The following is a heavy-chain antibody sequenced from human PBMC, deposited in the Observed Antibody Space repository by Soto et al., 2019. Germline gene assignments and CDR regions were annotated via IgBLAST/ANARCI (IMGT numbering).Heavy chain of an antibody. Sequence: SVKVSCKTSGGTFSSFPIAWVRQAPGQGLEWMGGIIPIFGTANYAQKFQGRVTITADESTSTAYMELSSLRSEDTAVYYCARGRKGATSNYYYYGMDVWGQGTTVTVSS. J-gene: IGHJ6*02. D-gene: IGHD5-12*01. CDR3: ARGRKGATSNYYYYGMDV. V-gene: IGHV1-69*01. CDR2: IIPIFGTA. CDR1: GGTFSSFP.